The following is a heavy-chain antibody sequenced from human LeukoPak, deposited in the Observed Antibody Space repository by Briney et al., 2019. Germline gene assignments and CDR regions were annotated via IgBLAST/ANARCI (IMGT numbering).Heavy chain of an antibody. D-gene: IGHD6-13*01. CDR3: ARDLIGPIAAAGDAFDI. V-gene: IGHV1-46*01. CDR2: INPSGGST. Sequence: ASVKVSCKASGYTFTSYYMHWVRQAPGQGLERMGIINPSGGSTSYAQKFQGRVTITADESTSTAYMELSSLRSEDTAVYYCARDLIGPIAAAGDAFDIWGQGTMVTVSS. J-gene: IGHJ3*02. CDR1: GYTFTSYY.